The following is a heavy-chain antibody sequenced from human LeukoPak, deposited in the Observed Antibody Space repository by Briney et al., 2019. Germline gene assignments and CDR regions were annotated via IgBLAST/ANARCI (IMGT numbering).Heavy chain of an antibody. CDR1: GGSISSSNW. CDR2: IYYSGST. Sequence: SETLSLTCAVSGGSISSSNWWSWVRQPPGKGLEWIGSIYYSGSTYYNPSLKSRVTISVDTSKNQFSLKLSSVTAADTAVFYCARGRRGYSYGPTGWFDPWGQGTLVTVSS. V-gene: IGHV4-4*02. J-gene: IGHJ5*02. CDR3: ARGRRGYSYGPTGWFDP. D-gene: IGHD5-18*01.